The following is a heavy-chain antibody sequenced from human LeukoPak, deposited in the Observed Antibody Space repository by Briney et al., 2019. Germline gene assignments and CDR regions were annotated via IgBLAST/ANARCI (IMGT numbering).Heavy chain of an antibody. CDR2: IKSKTDGGTT. CDR3: TTERAHYYYYYDMDV. V-gene: IGHV3-15*07. J-gene: IGHJ6*02. Sequence: GGSLRLSCAASGFTFSNAWMNWVRQAPGKGLEWVGRIKSKTDGGTTDYAAPVKGRFTISRDDSKNTLYLQMNSQKTEDTAVYYCTTERAHYYYYYDMDVWGQGTTVTVSS. CDR1: GFTFSNAW.